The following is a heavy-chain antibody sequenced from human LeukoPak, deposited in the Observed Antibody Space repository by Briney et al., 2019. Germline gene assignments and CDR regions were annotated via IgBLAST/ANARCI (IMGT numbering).Heavy chain of an antibody. CDR1: GYSISSGYY. V-gene: IGHV4-38-2*02. J-gene: IGHJ4*02. CDR2: IYHSGST. CDR3: ARDYTFGGVIAPYYFDY. Sequence: TSETLSLTCTVSGYSISSGYYWGWIRQPPGKGLEWIGSIYHSGSTYYNPSLKSRVTISVDTSKNQFSLKLSSVTAADTAVYYCARDYTFGGVIAPYYFDYWGQGTLFTVSS. D-gene: IGHD3-16*02.